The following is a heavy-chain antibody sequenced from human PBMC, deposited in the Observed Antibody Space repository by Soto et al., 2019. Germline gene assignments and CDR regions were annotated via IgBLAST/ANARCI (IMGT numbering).Heavy chain of an antibody. Sequence: LSLTCAISGDSVSSNSAAWNWIRQSPSRGLEWLGRTYYRSKWYNDYAVSVKSRITINPDTSKNQFSLQLNSVTPEDTAVYYCARDCTNGVCYPSYHYGMDVWGQGTTVTVSS. CDR1: GDSVSSNSAA. D-gene: IGHD2-8*01. J-gene: IGHJ6*02. V-gene: IGHV6-1*01. CDR3: ARDCTNGVCYPSYHYGMDV. CDR2: TYYRSKWYN.